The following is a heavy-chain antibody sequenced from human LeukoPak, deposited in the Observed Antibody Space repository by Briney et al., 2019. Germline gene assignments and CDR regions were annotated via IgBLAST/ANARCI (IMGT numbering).Heavy chain of an antibody. Sequence: SETLSLTCTVSGGSISSYCWSWIRQPARTGQERMGRIYTSGSTNYTPSLKSRVTVSVDTSKNQFTLKLRSVTAADTAVYYCARGPYYYDSSGYSPGYYFDYWGQGTLVTVSS. V-gene: IGHV4-4*07. CDR2: IYTSGST. CDR3: ARGPYYYDSSGYSPGYYFDY. J-gene: IGHJ4*02. D-gene: IGHD3-22*01. CDR1: GGSISSYC.